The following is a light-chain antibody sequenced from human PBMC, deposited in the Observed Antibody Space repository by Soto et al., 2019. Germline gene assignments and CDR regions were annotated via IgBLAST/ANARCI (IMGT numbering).Light chain of an antibody. CDR1: SSDVGGYNY. CDR3: CSYTGSSTEV. J-gene: IGLJ2*01. Sequence: QSALTQPASVSGSPGQSITISCTGTSSDVGGYNYVSWYQHHPGKAPKLMIFDVNNRPSGVSNRFSGSKSGNTASLTISGLQAEDEADYYCCSYTGSSTEVFGAGTQLTVL. CDR2: DVN. V-gene: IGLV2-14*03.